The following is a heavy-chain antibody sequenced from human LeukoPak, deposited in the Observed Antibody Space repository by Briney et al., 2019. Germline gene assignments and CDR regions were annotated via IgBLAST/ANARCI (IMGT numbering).Heavy chain of an antibody. V-gene: IGHV1-69*05. Sequence: SVKVSFKASVGTFSSYAISWVRQAPGQGLEWMGRMIPILRTANFAQTFLGRLTITTEESTSTACMARTSLRSEDTAVYYCVRAGNYYGSGSYRSWGQGTLVTVSS. CDR2: MIPILRTA. J-gene: IGHJ5*02. D-gene: IGHD3-10*01. CDR1: VGTFSSYA. CDR3: VRAGNYYGSGSYRS.